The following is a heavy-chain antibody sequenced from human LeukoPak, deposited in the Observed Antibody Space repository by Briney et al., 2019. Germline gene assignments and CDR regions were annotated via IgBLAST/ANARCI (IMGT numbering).Heavy chain of an antibody. Sequence: ASVKVSCKASGYTFTSYYMHWVRQAPGQGLEWMGIINPSGGSTSYAQKFQGRVTMIRDTSTSTVYMELSSLRSEDTAVYYCARSYYDFWSGYPGAFFDYWGQGTLVTVSS. D-gene: IGHD3-3*01. CDR2: INPSGGST. V-gene: IGHV1-46*01. CDR1: GYTFTSYY. J-gene: IGHJ4*02. CDR3: ARSYYDFWSGYPGAFFDY.